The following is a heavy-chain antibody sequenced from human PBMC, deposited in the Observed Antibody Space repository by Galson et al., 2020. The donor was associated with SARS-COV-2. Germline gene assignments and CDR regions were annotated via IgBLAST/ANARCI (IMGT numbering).Heavy chain of an antibody. J-gene: IGHJ6*02. D-gene: IGHD1-26*01. V-gene: IGHV1-24*01. CDR1: GYTLTELS. CDR3: AVGRSGSYGSV. CDR2: FDPEDGET. Sequence: ASVKVSCKVSGYTLTELSMHWVRQAPGKGLEWMGGFDPEDGETIYAQKFQGRVTITADESTSTAYMELSSLRSEDTAVYYCAVGRSGSYGSVWGQGTTVTVSS.